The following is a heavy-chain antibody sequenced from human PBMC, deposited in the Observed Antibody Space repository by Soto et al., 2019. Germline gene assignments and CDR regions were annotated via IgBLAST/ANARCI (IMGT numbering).Heavy chain of an antibody. Sequence: ESGGGLVQPGGSLRLSCAASGFTFSSYWMSWVRQAPGKGLEWVANIKQDGSEKYYVDSVKGRFTISRDNAKNSLYLQMNSLRAEETAVYYCARVGLEDYDFLSGCSNYYYYGMDVWGQGTTVTVS. V-gene: IGHV3-7*05. D-gene: IGHD3-3*01. CDR3: ARVGLEDYDFLSGCSNYYYYGMDV. CDR1: GFTFSSYW. CDR2: IKQDGSEK. J-gene: IGHJ6*02.